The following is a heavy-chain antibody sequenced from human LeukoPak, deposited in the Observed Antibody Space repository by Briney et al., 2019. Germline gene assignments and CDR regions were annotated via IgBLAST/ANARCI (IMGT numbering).Heavy chain of an antibody. V-gene: IGHV3-23*01. CDR2: ISGSGGST. CDR3: AKDRSSSGWTGYYFDY. Sequence: GGSLRLSCAASGFTFSSHAMGWVRQAPGKGLEWVSAISGSGGSTYYADSVKGRFTISRDNSKNTLYLQMNSLRAEDTAVYYCAKDRSSSGWTGYYFDYWGQGTLVTVSS. J-gene: IGHJ4*02. CDR1: GFTFSSHA. D-gene: IGHD6-19*01.